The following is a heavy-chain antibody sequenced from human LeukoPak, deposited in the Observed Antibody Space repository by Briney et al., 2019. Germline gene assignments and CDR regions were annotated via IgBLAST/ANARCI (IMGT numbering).Heavy chain of an antibody. CDR1: GYSFSSHD. CDR2: IIPIFGTA. Sequence: SVKVSCKASGYSFSSHDINWVRQAPGQGLEWMGGIIPIFGTANYAQKFQGRVTITADESTSTAYMELSSLRSEDTAVYYCARGPHKDYWGQGTLVTVSS. J-gene: IGHJ4*02. V-gene: IGHV1-69*13. CDR3: ARGPHKDY.